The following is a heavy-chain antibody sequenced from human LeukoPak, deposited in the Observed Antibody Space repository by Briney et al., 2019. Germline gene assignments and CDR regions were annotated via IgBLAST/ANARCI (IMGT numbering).Heavy chain of an antibody. CDR3: ASGLWFGELFPIGY. J-gene: IGHJ4*02. D-gene: IGHD3-10*01. CDR1: GYTFTSYG. V-gene: IGHV1-18*01. Sequence: GASVKVSCKASGYTFTSYGISWVRQAPGQGLEWMGWISAYNGNTNYAQKLQGRVTMTTDTSTSTAYMELSRLRSDDTAVYYCASGLWFGELFPIGYWGQGTLVTVSS. CDR2: ISAYNGNT.